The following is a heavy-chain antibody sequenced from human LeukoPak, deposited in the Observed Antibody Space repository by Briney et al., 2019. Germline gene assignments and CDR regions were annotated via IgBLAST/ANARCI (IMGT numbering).Heavy chain of an antibody. V-gene: IGHV4-39*02. D-gene: IGHD3-22*01. Sequence: SETLSLTCTVSGGSISSSSYYWGWIRQPPGKGLEWIGSIYYSGSTYYNPSLKSRVTISVDTSKNQFSLKLSSVTAADTAVYYCAKDWVYHDSSGYHAFDIWGQGTMVTVSS. CDR1: GGSISSSSYY. CDR3: AKDWVYHDSSGYHAFDI. J-gene: IGHJ3*02. CDR2: IYYSGST.